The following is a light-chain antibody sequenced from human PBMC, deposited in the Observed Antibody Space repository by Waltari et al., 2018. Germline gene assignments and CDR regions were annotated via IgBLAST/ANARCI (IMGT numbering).Light chain of an antibody. Sequence: QSALIQPASVSGSPGQSITMSCTESNSDVGSYNLVSWYQQYPGKAPKLLIYEGTKRPSGVSYRSSASKSGNTASLTISGLQAEDEADYYCSSYAGSSAPRMFGGGTKLTVL. J-gene: IGLJ3*02. CDR2: EGT. V-gene: IGLV2-23*01. CDR3: SSYAGSSAPRM. CDR1: NSDVGSYNL.